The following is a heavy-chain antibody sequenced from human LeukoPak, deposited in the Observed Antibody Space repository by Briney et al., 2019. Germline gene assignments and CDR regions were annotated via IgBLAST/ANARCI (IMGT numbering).Heavy chain of an antibody. J-gene: IGHJ4*02. Sequence: GASVTVSCKTSGYTFTTYGVSWVRQAPGQGLEWMGWVSGYTGNTNYAERFQGRVTMTTDTSTNTVYLELTSLRSDDTAVYYCARGEVSASLYYFDFWGQGTLVTVS. CDR2: VSGYTGNT. CDR1: GYTFTTYG. V-gene: IGHV1-18*01. D-gene: IGHD2-2*01. CDR3: ARGEVSASLYYFDF.